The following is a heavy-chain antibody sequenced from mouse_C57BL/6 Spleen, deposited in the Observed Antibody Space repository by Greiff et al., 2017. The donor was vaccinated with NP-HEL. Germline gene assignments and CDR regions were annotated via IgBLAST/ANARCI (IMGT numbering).Heavy chain of an antibody. J-gene: IGHJ2*01. CDR1: GYTFTSYG. Sequence: VQLQQSGAELARPGASVKLSCKASGYTFTSYGISWVKQRTGQGLEWIGAIYPRSGNTYYNEKFKGKATLTADKSSSTAYMELRSLTSEDSAVYFCERGRLRDYWGQGTTLTVSS. CDR2: IYPRSGNT. CDR3: ERGRLRDY. D-gene: IGHD1-2*01. V-gene: IGHV1-81*01.